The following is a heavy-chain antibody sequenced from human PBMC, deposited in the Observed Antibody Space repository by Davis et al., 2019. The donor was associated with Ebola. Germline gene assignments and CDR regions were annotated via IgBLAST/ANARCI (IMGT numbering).Heavy chain of an antibody. CDR1: GYTFTSYG. Sequence: ASVTVSCKASGYTFTSYGISWVRQAPGQGLEWMGWISAYNGNTNYAQKLQGRVTMTTDTSTSTAYMELRSLRSDDTAVYYCARLGYCSSTSCYTPYYYYYYGMDVWGQGTTVTVSS. CDR3: ARLGYCSSTSCYTPYYYYYYGMDV. D-gene: IGHD2-2*02. V-gene: IGHV1-18*01. J-gene: IGHJ6*02. CDR2: ISAYNGNT.